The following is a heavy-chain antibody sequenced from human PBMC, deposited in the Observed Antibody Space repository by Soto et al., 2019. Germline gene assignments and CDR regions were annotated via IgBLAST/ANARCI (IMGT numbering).Heavy chain of an antibody. CDR1: GYTFTSYG. D-gene: IGHD5-12*01. CDR2: ISAYNGKT. CDR3: ARGGDVNYYHGMDV. Sequence: QVQLVQSGGEVKKPGASVKLSCTASGYTFTSYGISWVRQAPGQGLEWMGWISAYNGKTNYAQNVQGRVTMTTDTPTTPAYMDLRSLRSDATAVYYCARGGDVNYYHGMDVWGQGTTVTVSS. V-gene: IGHV1-18*01. J-gene: IGHJ6*02.